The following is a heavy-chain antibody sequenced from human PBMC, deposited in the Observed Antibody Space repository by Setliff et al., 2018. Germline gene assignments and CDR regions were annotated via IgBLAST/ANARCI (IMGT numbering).Heavy chain of an antibody. CDR2: ISA. Sequence: ASVKVSCKTSGYTFISYGINWVRQAPGQGPEWMGWISAYAQKFQGRVTMTTDTSTNTAFMELRSLRSDETAVYYCTRGPKDFVVPPTANIFDYWGQGTVVTVSS. D-gene: IGHD2-2*01. CDR1: GYTFISYG. V-gene: IGHV1-18*01. J-gene: IGHJ4*02. CDR3: TRGPKDFVVPPTANIFDY.